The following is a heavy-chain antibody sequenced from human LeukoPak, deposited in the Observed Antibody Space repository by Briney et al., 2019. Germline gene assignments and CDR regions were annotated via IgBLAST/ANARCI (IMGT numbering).Heavy chain of an antibody. Sequence: PGGSLRLSCAASGFTFSSYAMSWVRQAPRRGLEWVSAISGSGGNTYYADSVKGRFTISRDNSKNTLYLQMNSLRAEDTAVYYCAKDARYSSSWYRAFDYWGQGTLVTVSS. V-gene: IGHV3-23*01. CDR2: ISGSGGNT. J-gene: IGHJ4*02. D-gene: IGHD6-13*01. CDR1: GFTFSSYA. CDR3: AKDARYSSSWYRAFDY.